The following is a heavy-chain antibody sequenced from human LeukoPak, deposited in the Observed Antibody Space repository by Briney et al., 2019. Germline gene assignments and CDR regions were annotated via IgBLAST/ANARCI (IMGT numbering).Heavy chain of an antibody. V-gene: IGHV3-21*01. Sequence: GGSLRLSCAASGFTLSSYSMNWVRQAPGKGLEWVSSISRSSAYIYYADSVKGRFTISRDNAKNSLYLQMNSLRAEDTAVFFCTQKPPTGISVAGAIDYWGQGTLVTVSS. CDR3: TQKPPTGISVAGAIDY. D-gene: IGHD6-19*01. J-gene: IGHJ4*02. CDR1: GFTLSSYS. CDR2: ISRSSAYI.